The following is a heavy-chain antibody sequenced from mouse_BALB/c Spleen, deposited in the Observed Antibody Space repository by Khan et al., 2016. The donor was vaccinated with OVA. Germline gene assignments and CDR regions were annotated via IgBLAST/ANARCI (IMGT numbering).Heavy chain of an antibody. J-gene: IGHJ4*01. CDR2: IWSDGST. D-gene: IGHD2-10*01. Sequence: QVQLKQSGPGLVAPSQSLSITCTISGFSLTNYGVHWVRQPPGKGLEWLVVIWSDGSTTYNSALKSRLTISKDNSKSQVFLKMNSIQTDDTAGYCCARHPYYHYNIMDYWGQGTSVTVSS. CDR1: GFSLTNYG. V-gene: IGHV2-6-1*01. CDR3: ARHPYYHYNIMDY.